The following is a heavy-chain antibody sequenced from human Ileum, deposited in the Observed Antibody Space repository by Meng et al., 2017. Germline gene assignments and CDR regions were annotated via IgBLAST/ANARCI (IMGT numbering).Heavy chain of an antibody. CDR2: IFYSGST. CDR3: ARVRRGLGLRFDP. V-gene: IGHV4-31*03. CDR1: GGSISSGGYY. J-gene: IGHJ5*02. Sequence: QVQPQGSGQGLVKPSPTLSLTCTVSGGSISSGGYYWGWIRQHPGKGLELIRYIFYSGSTYYNSSLKSRINISVDTSKNQFSLKVSSVTAADTAVYYCARVRRGLGLRFDPWGQGTLVTVSS. D-gene: IGHD3/OR15-3a*01.